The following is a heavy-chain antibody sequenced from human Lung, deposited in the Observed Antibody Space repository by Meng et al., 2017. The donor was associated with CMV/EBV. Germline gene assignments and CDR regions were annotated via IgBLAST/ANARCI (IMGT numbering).Heavy chain of an antibody. Sequence: SVXVSXXASAYTFTDYYIHWVRQVPGRGPEWMGWIYPNNCNAKYAQKFQGQVTMTRDTSISAAYMDQTRLITDDTAVYYCARGPGRDAWSCLLYLDYWGPGTLVXVSS. V-gene: IGHV1-2*02. D-gene: IGHD3-10*01. CDR2: IYPNNCNA. J-gene: IGHJ4*03. CDR1: AYTFTDYY. CDR3: ARGPGRDAWSCLLYLDY.